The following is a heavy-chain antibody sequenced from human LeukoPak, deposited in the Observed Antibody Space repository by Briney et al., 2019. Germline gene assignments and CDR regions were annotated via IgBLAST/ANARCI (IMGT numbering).Heavy chain of an antibody. V-gene: IGHV3-23*01. CDR2: ISGSGGST. CDR3: AKGDGYNWVSGYFDY. Sequence: GGSLRLSCAASGFTFSSYAMSWVRQAPGKGLEWVSAISGSGGSTYYADSVKGRFTISRGNSKNTLYLQMNSLRAEDTAVYYCAKGDGYNWVSGYFDYWGQGTLVTVSS. J-gene: IGHJ4*02. D-gene: IGHD5-24*01. CDR1: GFTFSSYA.